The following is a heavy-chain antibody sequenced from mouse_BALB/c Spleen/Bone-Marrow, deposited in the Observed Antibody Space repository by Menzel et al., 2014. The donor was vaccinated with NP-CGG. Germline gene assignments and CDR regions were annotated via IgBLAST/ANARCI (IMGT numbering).Heavy chain of an antibody. CDR2: INPINGAT. CDR1: GYTFTEYT. J-gene: IGHJ3*01. CDR3: ARRQFGPAWFAY. Sequence: VQLQQSGPELVKPGASVKISCKTSGYTFTEYTMHWVKQSHGKSLEWIGGINPINGATSYNQKFKGKATLTVDKSSSTAYMELRSLTSEDSAVYFCARRQFGPAWFAYWGQGTLVTVSA. D-gene: IGHD6-1*01. V-gene: IGHV1-22*01.